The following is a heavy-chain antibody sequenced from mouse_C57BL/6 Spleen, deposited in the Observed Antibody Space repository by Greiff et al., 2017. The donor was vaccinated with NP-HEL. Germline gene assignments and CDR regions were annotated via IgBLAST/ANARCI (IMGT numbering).Heavy chain of an antibody. CDR1: GFTFSSYA. J-gene: IGHJ4*01. Sequence: EVQVVESGGGLVKPGGSLKLSCAASGFTFSSYAMSWVRQTPEKRLEWVATISDGGSYTYYPDNVKGRFTISRDNAKNKLYLQMSHLKSEDTAMYYCASDGTSVVAHYYAMDYWGQGTSVTVPA. D-gene: IGHD1-1*01. CDR2: ISDGGSYT. CDR3: ASDGTSVVAHYYAMDY. V-gene: IGHV5-4*01.